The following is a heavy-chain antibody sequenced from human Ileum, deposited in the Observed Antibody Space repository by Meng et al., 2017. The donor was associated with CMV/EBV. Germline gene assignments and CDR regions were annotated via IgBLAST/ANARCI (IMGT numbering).Heavy chain of an antibody. V-gene: IGHV1-18*01. CDR1: YTFTSYG. Sequence: YTFTSYGIRWVRPAPGQGLEWMGWISAYNGNTNYAQKLQGRVTMTTDTSTSTAYMELRSLRSDDTAVYYCARDPLDFDSGYGNWFDPWGQGTLVTVSS. J-gene: IGHJ5*02. CDR3: ARDPLDFDSGYGNWFDP. D-gene: IGHD5-12*01. CDR2: ISAYNGNT.